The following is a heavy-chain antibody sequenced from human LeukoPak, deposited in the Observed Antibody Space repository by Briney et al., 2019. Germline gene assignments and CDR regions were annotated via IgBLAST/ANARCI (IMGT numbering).Heavy chain of an antibody. J-gene: IGHJ3*02. Sequence: GGSLRLSCAASGFTFSGSAMHWVRQASGKGLEWVGRIRSKANNYATAYVASVKGRFTISKDDSKNTAYLQMSSLKTEDTAVYYCSTRVPNAFDIWGQGTMVTVYS. V-gene: IGHV3-73*01. CDR2: IRSKANNYAT. CDR3: STRVPNAFDI. CDR1: GFTFSGSA. D-gene: IGHD4/OR15-4a*01.